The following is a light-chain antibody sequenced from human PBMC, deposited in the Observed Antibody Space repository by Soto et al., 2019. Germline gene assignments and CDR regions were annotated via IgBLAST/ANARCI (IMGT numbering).Light chain of an antibody. CDR2: GAS. CDR3: QQRDSWPIT. J-gene: IGKJ5*01. CDR1: SQSVDSY. Sequence: EIVLSQSAVSLSLSPGERATLSCRASSQSVDSYLAWYQQKPGQAPRLLIFGASNRATGVPARFSGSGSGTDFTLTINSLEPEDFAVYYCQQRDSWPITFGQGTRLEIK. V-gene: IGKV3-11*01.